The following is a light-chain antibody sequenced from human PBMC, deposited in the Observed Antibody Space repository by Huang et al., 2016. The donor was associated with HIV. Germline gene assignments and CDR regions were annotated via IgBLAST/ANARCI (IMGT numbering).Light chain of an antibody. CDR3: QQYYSYPRT. CDR1: QGISSY. V-gene: IGKV1-8*01. J-gene: IGKJ1*01. CDR2: AAS. Sequence: AIRMTQSPSSLSASTGDRVTITCRASQGISSYLAWYQQKPGKAPNLLIFAASSLQSGVTSRFNGSGSGTDFTLTSTRLQSEDFASYYCQQYYSYPRTFGQGTKVEIK.